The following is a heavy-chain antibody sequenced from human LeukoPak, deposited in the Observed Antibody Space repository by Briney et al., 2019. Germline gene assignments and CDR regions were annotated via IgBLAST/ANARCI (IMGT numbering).Heavy chain of an antibody. CDR2: INPNSGGT. CDR1: GYTFTGYY. J-gene: IGHJ5*02. Sequence: ASVKISCKASGYTFTGYYMHWVRQAPGQGLEWMGWINPNSGGTNYAQKFQGRVTMTRDTSISTAYMELSRLRSDDTAVYYCARGGITMVQGVIIRNWFDPWGQGTLVTVSS. CDR3: ARGGITMVQGVIIRNWFDP. D-gene: IGHD3-10*01. V-gene: IGHV1-2*02.